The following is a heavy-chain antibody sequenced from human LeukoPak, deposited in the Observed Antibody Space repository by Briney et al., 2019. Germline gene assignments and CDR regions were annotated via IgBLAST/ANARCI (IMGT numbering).Heavy chain of an antibody. CDR1: GYSISSGYY. D-gene: IGHD6-13*01. J-gene: IGHJ4*02. Sequence: PTETLSLTCTVSGYSISSGYYWGWIRQPPGKGLEWIGSIYHSGSTYYNPSLKSRVTISVDTSKNQFSLKLSSVTAADTAVYYCARATSQQLVPYWGQGTLVTVSS. CDR2: IYHSGST. V-gene: IGHV4-38-2*02. CDR3: ARATSQQLVPY.